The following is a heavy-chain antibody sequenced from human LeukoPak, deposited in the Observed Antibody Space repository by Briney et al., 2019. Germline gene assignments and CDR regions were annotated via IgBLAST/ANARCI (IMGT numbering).Heavy chain of an antibody. CDR2: IKKDESER. CDR1: GFTFSSYW. V-gene: IGHV3-7*01. CDR3: ARDRGRTWADY. Sequence: GGSLRLSCAASGFTFSSYWMSWVRQAPGKGLEWVANIKKDESERYYVDSVKGRFTISRDNAKNSLYLQMNSLRAEDTAVYYCARDRGRTWADYWGQGTLVTVSS. J-gene: IGHJ4*02. D-gene: IGHD3-16*01.